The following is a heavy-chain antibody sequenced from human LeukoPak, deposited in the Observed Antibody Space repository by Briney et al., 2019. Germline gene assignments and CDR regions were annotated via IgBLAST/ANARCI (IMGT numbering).Heavy chain of an antibody. J-gene: IGHJ4*02. CDR2: IIPILGIA. V-gene: IGHV1-69*04. D-gene: IGHD3-22*01. CDR3: ARGRYYYDSSGYYYFDY. Sequence: ASVKVSCKASGYTFTEYYMHWVRQAPGQGLEWMGRIIPILGIANYAQKFQGRVTITADKSTSTAYMELSSLRSEDTAVYYCARGRYYYDSSGYYYFDYWGQGTLVTVSS. CDR1: GYTFTEYY.